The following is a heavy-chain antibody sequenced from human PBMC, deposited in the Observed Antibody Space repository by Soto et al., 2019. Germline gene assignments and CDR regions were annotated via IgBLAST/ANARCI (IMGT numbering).Heavy chain of an antibody. CDR2: INHSGIT. CDR1: GGSFSGYF. CDR3: VRGPYNYNSRYFDY. Sequence: TLSLTCTVSGGSFSGYFWTWIRQPPGKGLEWLAEINHSGITNYNPSVESRVSMSVDTSKNQFSLRLYSVTAADTAVYYCVRGPYNYNSRYFDYWGQGTLVTVSS. D-gene: IGHD1-1*01. V-gene: IGHV4-34*01. J-gene: IGHJ4*02.